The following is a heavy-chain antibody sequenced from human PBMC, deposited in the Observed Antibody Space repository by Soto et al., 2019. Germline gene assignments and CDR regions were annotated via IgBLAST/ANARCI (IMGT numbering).Heavy chain of an antibody. CDR1: ASIFNCIP. CDR2: ISYDGTKK. D-gene: IGHD3-16*01. CDR3: ARAILGPTLALRTGLEY. Sequence: PEGSMRLPCDAGASIFNCIPMHWDRPAPGNGLEWVALISYDGTKKCYADSVKGRFTISRENSMTTVYLHMTSLGPEDTSVHYCARAILGPTLALRTGLEYWGRGTLVTVCS. J-gene: IGHJ4*02. V-gene: IGHV3-30-3*01.